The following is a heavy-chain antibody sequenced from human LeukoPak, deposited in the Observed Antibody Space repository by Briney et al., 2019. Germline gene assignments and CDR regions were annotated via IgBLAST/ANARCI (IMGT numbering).Heavy chain of an antibody. CDR1: GFTFTSSA. V-gene: IGHV1-58*02. Sequence: GASVKVSCKASGFTFTSSAMRWVRQARGQRLEWIGWIVVGSGNTNYAQKFQERVTITRDMSTSTAYMELSSLRSEDTAVYYCAADSGITGTTTRFDYWGQGTLVTVSS. D-gene: IGHD1-7*01. CDR3: AADSGITGTTTRFDY. J-gene: IGHJ4*02. CDR2: IVVGSGNT.